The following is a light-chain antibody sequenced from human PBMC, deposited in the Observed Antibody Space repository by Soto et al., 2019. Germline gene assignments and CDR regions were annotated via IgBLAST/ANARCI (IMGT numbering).Light chain of an antibody. CDR1: QGISSY. V-gene: IGKV1-9*01. CDR3: QQLNKYPIT. Sequence: DIQLTQSPSFLSASVGDRVTITCRASQGISSYLAWYQQKPGKAPKVLIYGASTLHSGDPSRFSGSGSGTEFTLTISSLQPEDFATYYCQQLNKYPITFGQGTRLEIK. J-gene: IGKJ5*01. CDR2: GAS.